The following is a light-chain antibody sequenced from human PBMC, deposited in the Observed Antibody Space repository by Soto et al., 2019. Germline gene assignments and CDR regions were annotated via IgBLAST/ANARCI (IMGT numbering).Light chain of an antibody. CDR2: RAS. CDR3: QQRSHWPPIT. V-gene: IGKV3-11*01. J-gene: IGKJ5*01. CDR1: QTVNNNY. Sequence: EIVLTQSPDTLSLSPGERATLSCRASQTVNNNYVAWYQQKPGQAPRLLIFRASNKATGIPDRFSGSGSGTDFTLTISSLEPDDSAVYYCQQRSHWPPITFGQGTRLEIK.